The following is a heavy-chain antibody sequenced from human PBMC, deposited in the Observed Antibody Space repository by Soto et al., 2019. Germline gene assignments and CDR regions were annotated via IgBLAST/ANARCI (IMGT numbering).Heavy chain of an antibody. CDR2: INPNSGGT. D-gene: IGHD1-26*01. Sequence: ASVKVSCKASGYMFTSYYMHWVRQAPGQGLEWMGWINPNSGGTNYAQKFQGWVTMTRDTSISTAYMELSRLRSDDTAVYYCARSDGSYYGYWGQGTLVTVSS. CDR3: ARSDGSYYGY. CDR1: GYMFTSYY. J-gene: IGHJ4*02. V-gene: IGHV1-2*04.